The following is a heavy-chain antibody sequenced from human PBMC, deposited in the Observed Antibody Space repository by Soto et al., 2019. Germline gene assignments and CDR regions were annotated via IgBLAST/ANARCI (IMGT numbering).Heavy chain of an antibody. Sequence: QVQLVESGGGVVQPGRSLRLSCAASGFTFSSYAMHWVRQAPGKGLEWVAVISYDGSNKYYADSVKGRFTISRDNSKNTLYLKMNSLRAEDTAVYYCARDMGGSQGGGWGIYYYYYYGMDVWGQGTTVTVSS. CDR2: ISYDGSNK. V-gene: IGHV3-30-3*01. CDR1: GFTFSSYA. J-gene: IGHJ6*02. D-gene: IGHD2-15*01. CDR3: ARDMGGSQGGGWGIYYYYYYGMDV.